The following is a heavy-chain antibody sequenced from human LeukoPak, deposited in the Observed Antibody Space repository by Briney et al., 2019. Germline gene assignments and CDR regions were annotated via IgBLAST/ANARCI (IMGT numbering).Heavy chain of an antibody. CDR3: ARAIGKSEGY. CDR2: TDPTGDFL. CDR1: GFTFGDFG. J-gene: IGHJ4*02. V-gene: IGHV3-21*01. D-gene: IGHD4-23*01. Sequence: PGGSLRLSCVVSGFTFGDFGMAWVRQAPGKGLELVSSTDPTGDFLHHADSVKGRFTISRDNAKSSLYLQMDSLRAEDTAVYYCARAIGKSEGYWGQGTLVTVSS.